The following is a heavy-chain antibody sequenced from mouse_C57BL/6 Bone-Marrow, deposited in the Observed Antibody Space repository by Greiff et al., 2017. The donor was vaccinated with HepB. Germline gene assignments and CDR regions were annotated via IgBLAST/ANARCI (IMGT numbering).Heavy chain of an antibody. J-gene: IGHJ2*01. V-gene: IGHV6-3*01. CDR1: GFTFSNYW. CDR3: TRRTTVVPDY. CDR2: IRLKSGNYAT. Sequence: EVMLVESGGGLVQPGGSMKLSCVASGFTFSNYWMNWVRQSPEKGLEWVAQIRLKSGNYATHYAESVKGRFTISIDESKSSFYLQMNNLRAEDTGIYYCTRRTTVVPDYWGQGTTLTVSS. D-gene: IGHD1-1*01.